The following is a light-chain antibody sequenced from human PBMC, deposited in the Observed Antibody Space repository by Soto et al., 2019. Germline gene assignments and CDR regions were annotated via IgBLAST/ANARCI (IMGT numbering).Light chain of an antibody. CDR3: SSYTSISTYV. CDR2: DVR. V-gene: IGLV2-14*01. CDR1: SSAVGGYNF. J-gene: IGLJ1*01. Sequence: QSVLTPPASLSGSPGQSITISCPWTSSAVGGYNFVSWYQQHPGKAPKLMIYDVRNRPSGVSNRFSGSKSVNTASLTISGLQAEDEADYYCSSYTSISTYVFGTGTKVTVL.